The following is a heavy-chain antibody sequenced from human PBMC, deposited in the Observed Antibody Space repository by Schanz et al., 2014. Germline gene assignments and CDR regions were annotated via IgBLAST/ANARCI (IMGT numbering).Heavy chain of an antibody. Sequence: EVQLVDSGGGFVQPGGSLRLSCAASGFTFSVYWMHWVRQSPGKGLEWVSFLSSDSRHVYYVESAKGRFTISRDNAKNSLYLQMDSLRGDDTAVYYCARDGIAATTDFEYWGQGTTVTVSS. CDR3: ARDGIAATTDFEY. J-gene: IGHJ4*03. V-gene: IGHV3-21*06. D-gene: IGHD1-1*01. CDR2: LSSDSRHV. CDR1: GFTFSVYW.